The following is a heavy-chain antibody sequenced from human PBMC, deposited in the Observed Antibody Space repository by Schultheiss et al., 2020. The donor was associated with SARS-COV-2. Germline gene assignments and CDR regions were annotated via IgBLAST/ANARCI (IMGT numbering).Heavy chain of an antibody. CDR1: GYTFTSYY. V-gene: IGHV1-46*01. J-gene: IGHJ6*02. CDR3: ARGAQYQLLLAVHYYYYGMDV. CDR2: INPSGGST. D-gene: IGHD2-2*01. Sequence: ASVKVSCKASGYTFTSYYMHWVRQAPGQGLEWMGIINPSGGSTSYAQKFQGRVTMTRDTSTSTVYMELSSLRSEDTAVYYCARGAQYQLLLAVHYYYYGMDVWGQGTTVTVSS.